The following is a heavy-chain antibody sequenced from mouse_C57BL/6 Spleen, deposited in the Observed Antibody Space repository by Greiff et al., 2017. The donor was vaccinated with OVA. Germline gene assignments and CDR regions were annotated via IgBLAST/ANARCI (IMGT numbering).Heavy chain of an antibody. CDR2: ISSGSSTI. J-gene: IGHJ4*01. D-gene: IGHD1-1*01. Sequence: EVQLQESGGGLVKPGGSLKLSCAASGFTFSDYGMHWVRQAPEKGLEWVAYISSGSSTIYYADTVKGRFTISRDNAKNTLFLQMTSLRSEDTAMYYCARPDGYYGSSYYAMDYWGQGTSVTVSS. CDR1: GFTFSDYG. V-gene: IGHV5-17*01. CDR3: ARPDGYYGSSYYAMDY.